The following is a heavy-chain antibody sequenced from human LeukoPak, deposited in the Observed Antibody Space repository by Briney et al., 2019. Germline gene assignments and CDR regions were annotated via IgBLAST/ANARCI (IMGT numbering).Heavy chain of an antibody. CDR2: ISNDGSTK. V-gene: IGHV3-30*04. CDR1: GFTFSSYA. CDR3: AAIVGATTPPFDY. D-gene: IGHD1-26*01. J-gene: IGHJ4*02. Sequence: GGSLRLSCAASGFTFSSYAMHWARQAPGKGLEWVAVISNDGSTKYYADSVKGRFTISRDNSKNTLYLQMNSLRAEDTAVYYCAAIVGATTPPFDYWGQGTLVTVSS.